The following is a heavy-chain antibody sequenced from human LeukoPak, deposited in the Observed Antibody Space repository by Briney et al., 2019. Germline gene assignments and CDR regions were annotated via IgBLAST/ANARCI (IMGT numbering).Heavy chain of an antibody. Sequence: ASVKVSCKASGYTFNNYDINWVRQATGQGLEWMGWMNPNIGTTDYAQKFQGRFTITMDTSISTTYMELSGLTSEDTAVYYCARSRVGNGDYLFKDVWGQGTLVTVSS. D-gene: IGHD4-17*01. CDR1: GYTFNNYD. CDR2: MNPNIGTT. V-gene: IGHV1-8*03. J-gene: IGHJ4*02. CDR3: ARSRVGNGDYLFKDV.